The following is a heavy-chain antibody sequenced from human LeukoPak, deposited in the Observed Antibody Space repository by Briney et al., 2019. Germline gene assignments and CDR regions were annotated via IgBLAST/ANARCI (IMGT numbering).Heavy chain of an antibody. Sequence: SETLSLTCTVSGGSFSSGNYHWDWIRQPPGKGLEWIASIYYSGDTYYNPSLKSRVTISVDTSKNQFSLKLSSVTAADTAVYYCAGYGSGSYYKAFDFWGQGILVTVSS. CDR2: IYYSGDT. J-gene: IGHJ4*02. CDR1: GGSFSSGNYH. V-gene: IGHV4-39*07. CDR3: AGYGSGSYYKAFDF. D-gene: IGHD3-10*01.